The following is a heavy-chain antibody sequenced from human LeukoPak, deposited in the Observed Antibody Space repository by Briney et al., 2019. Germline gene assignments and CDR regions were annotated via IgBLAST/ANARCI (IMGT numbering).Heavy chain of an antibody. CDR1: GGSISSYY. CDR2: IYYSGST. V-gene: IGHV4-59*01. Sequence: SETLSLTCTVSGGSISSYYWSWIRQPPGKGLERIGYIYYSGSTNYNPSLKSRVTISVDTSKNQFSLKLSSVTAADTAVYYCARSIVGAGGDAFDIWGQGTMVTVSS. J-gene: IGHJ3*02. D-gene: IGHD1-26*01. CDR3: ARSIVGAGGDAFDI.